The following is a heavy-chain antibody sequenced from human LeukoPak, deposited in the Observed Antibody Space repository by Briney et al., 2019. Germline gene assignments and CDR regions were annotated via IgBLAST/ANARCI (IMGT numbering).Heavy chain of an antibody. CDR1: GFTVSSNY. CDR2: IYSGGST. Sequence: QPGGSLRLSCAASGFTVSSNYMSWVRQPPGKGLGWVSVIYSGGSTYYAHSVKGRFTISRHNSKNTLYLQMNSLRAEDTAMYYCARYRDYDSSGDTGGLDYWGQGTLVTVSS. CDR3: ARYRDYDSSGDTGGLDY. V-gene: IGHV3-53*04. J-gene: IGHJ4*02. D-gene: IGHD3-22*01.